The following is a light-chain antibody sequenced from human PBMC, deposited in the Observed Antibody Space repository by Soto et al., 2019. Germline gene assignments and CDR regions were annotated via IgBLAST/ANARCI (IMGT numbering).Light chain of an antibody. Sequence: EIVLTQSPGTLSLSPGEGATLACRASQTISSNFLAWYQQKPGQPPRLLIYGVSIRATGIPDRFSGSGSGTDFTLTISRLAPEDFAVYYCQQCGSSPWTFGQGTTVEIK. CDR1: QTISSNF. J-gene: IGKJ1*01. CDR3: QQCGSSPWT. CDR2: GVS. V-gene: IGKV3-20*01.